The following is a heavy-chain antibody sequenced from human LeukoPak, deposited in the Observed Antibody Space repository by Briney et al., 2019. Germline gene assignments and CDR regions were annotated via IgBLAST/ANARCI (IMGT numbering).Heavy chain of an antibody. D-gene: IGHD6-6*01. V-gene: IGHV3-33*01. CDR2: IWYDGSNK. CDR1: GFTFSSYG. J-gene: IGHJ4*02. Sequence: GGSLRLSCAASGFTFSSYGMHWVRQAPGKGLEWVAVIWYDGSNKYYADSVKGRFTISRDNSKNTLYLQMNSLRAEDTAVYYCARAGGYSSSPKDYWGQGTLVTVSS. CDR3: ARAGGYSSSPKDY.